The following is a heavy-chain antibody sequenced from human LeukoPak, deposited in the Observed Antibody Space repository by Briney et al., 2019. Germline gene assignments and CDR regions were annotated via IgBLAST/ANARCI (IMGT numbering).Heavy chain of an antibody. CDR3: ARGSVLGYCSGGSCYTILPFDY. CDR2: INHSGST. D-gene: IGHD2-15*01. Sequence: SETLSLTCAVYGGSFSGYYWSWIRQPPGKGLEWIGEINHSGSTNYNPSLKSRVTISVDTSKNQFSLKLSSVTAADTAVYYCARGSVLGYCSGGSCYTILPFDYWGQGTLVTVSS. CDR1: GGSFSGYY. V-gene: IGHV4-34*01. J-gene: IGHJ4*02.